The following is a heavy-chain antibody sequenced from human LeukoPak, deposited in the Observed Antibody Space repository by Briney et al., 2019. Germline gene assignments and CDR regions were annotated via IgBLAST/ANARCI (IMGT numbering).Heavy chain of an antibody. J-gene: IGHJ3*02. Sequence: SETLSLTCTVSGYSISSGYYWGWIRQPPGKGLEWIGSIYHSGSTYYNPSLKSRVTISVDTSKNQFSLKLSPVTAADTAVYYCAREDVPQHYYDSSVNAFDIWGQGTMVTVSS. CDR1: GYSISSGYY. V-gene: IGHV4-38-2*02. CDR2: IYHSGST. CDR3: AREDVPQHYYDSSVNAFDI. D-gene: IGHD3-22*01.